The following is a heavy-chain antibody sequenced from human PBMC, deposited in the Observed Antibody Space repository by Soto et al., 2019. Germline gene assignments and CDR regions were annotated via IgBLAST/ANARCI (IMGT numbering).Heavy chain of an antibody. J-gene: IGHJ3*02. D-gene: IGHD2-2*01. V-gene: IGHV4-39*01. CDR3: ATPYCSSTSCYLRHDAFDI. CDR2: IYYSGST. CDR1: GGSISSSSYY. Sequence: SETLSLTCTVSGGSISSSSYYWGWIRQPPGKGLEWIGSIYYSGSTYYNPSLKSRVTISVDTSKNQFSLKLSSVTAADTAVYYCATPYCSSTSCYLRHDAFDIWGQGTMVTVSS.